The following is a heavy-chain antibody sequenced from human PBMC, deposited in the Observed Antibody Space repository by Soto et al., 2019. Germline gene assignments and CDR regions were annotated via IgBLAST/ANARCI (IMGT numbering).Heavy chain of an antibody. CDR2: ISAYNGNT. V-gene: IGHV1-18*01. CDR1: GDIFSGYS. CDR3: ARDHYDSSGLRAFDI. D-gene: IGHD3-22*01. Sequence: ASVKVSCTTSGDIFSGYSISWVRQAPGQGLEWMGWISAYNGNTNYAQKLQGRVTMTTDTSTSTAYMELRSLRSDDTAVYYCARDHYDSSGLRAFDIWGQGTMVTVSS. J-gene: IGHJ3*02.